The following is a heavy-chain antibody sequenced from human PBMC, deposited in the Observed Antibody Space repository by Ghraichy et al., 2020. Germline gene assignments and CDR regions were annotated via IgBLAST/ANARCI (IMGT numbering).Heavy chain of an antibody. CDR1: GGSISSYY. CDR3: ARHEMAWNYFDY. CDR2: IYYSGST. D-gene: IGHD5-24*01. J-gene: IGHJ4*02. Sequence: SETLSLTCTVSGGSISSYYWSWIRQPPGKGLEWIGYIYYSGSTNYNPSLKSRVTISVDTSKNQFSLKLSSVTAADTAVYYCARHEMAWNYFDYWGQGTLVTVSS. V-gene: IGHV4-59*08.